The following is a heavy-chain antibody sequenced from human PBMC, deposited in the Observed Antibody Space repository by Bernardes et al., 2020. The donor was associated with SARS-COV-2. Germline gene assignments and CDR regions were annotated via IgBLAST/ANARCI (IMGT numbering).Heavy chain of an antibody. V-gene: IGHV3-74*01. D-gene: IGHD2-8*01. CDR3: ARDLGYCTNGVCSP. Sequence: GGSLRLSCSASGFSFSSSWFHWVRQAPGKGLVWVSRINPDGSSTTYADSVTGRFTIYRDNAKNTLFLQMSSLRAEDTAMYYCARDLGYCTNGVCSPWGQGTLVTVS. J-gene: IGHJ5*02. CDR1: GFSFSSSW. CDR2: INPDGSST.